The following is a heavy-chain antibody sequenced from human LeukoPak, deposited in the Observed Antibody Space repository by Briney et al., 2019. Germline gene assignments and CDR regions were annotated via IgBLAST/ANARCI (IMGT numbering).Heavy chain of an antibody. Sequence: ASVKVPCKASGYTFSNYDIIWVRQATGQGLEWMGWMNPNSGNTGYTQNFQGRVTMTRNTSISIAYMDLSSLRSEDTAVYYCARGVKGQQLGYWGQGTLVTVSS. CDR1: GYTFSNYD. D-gene: IGHD6-13*01. J-gene: IGHJ4*02. V-gene: IGHV1-8*01. CDR3: ARGVKGQQLGY. CDR2: MNPNSGNT.